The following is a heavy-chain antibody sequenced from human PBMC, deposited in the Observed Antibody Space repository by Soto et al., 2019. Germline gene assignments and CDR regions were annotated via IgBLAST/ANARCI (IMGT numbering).Heavy chain of an antibody. V-gene: IGHV3-30-3*01. D-gene: IGHD3-16*01. CDR2: ISYDGSNK. J-gene: IGHJ5*02. CDR3: ARDGSRAPGGCFDP. CDR1: GFTFSSYA. Sequence: GGSLRLSCAASGFTFSSYAMHWVRQAPGKGLEWVAVISYDGSNKYYADSVKGRFTISRDNSKNTLYLQMNSLRAEDTAVYYCARDGSRAPGGCFDPWRQGTLVTVSS.